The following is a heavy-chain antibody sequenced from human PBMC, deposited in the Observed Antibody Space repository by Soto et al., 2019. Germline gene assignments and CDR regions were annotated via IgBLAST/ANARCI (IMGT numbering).Heavy chain of an antibody. Sequence: QVQLEQSGPEVKRPGTSVKVSCKASGGAFGRYSVSWVRQAPGQGLEWIGGVIPVFNTSNYSLKFQGRVAIFADLSTSSVFMELRILRSEDTALYYCARCDEMTAVTIFEYWGQGTLVTVSS. D-gene: IGHD4-17*01. V-gene: IGHV1-69*01. CDR3: ARCDEMTAVTIFEY. CDR1: GGAFGRYS. J-gene: IGHJ4*02. CDR2: VIPVFNTS.